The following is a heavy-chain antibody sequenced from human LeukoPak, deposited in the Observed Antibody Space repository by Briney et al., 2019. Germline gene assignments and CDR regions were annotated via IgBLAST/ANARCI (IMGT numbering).Heavy chain of an antibody. J-gene: IGHJ4*02. Sequence: SETLSLTCAVYGGSFSGYYWSWIRQPPGKGLEWIGEINHSGSTNYNPSLKSRVTISVGTSKNQFSLKLSSVTAADTAVYYCARGRGYSGTGDYWGQGTLVTVSS. CDR3: ARGRGYSGTGDY. D-gene: IGHD5-12*01. CDR2: INHSGST. V-gene: IGHV4-34*01. CDR1: GGSFSGYY.